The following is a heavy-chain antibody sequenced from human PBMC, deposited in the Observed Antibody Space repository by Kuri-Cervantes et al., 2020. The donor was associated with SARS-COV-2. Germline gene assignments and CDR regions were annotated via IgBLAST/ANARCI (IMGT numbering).Heavy chain of an antibody. CDR1: GFTFSDYY. CDR3: ARSSVPAEFDY. Sequence: GGSLRLSCAASGFTFSDYYMSWIRQAPGKGLEWVSYISSSGSTIYYADSVKGRFTISRDNAKNSLYLQMSSLRAEDTAVYYCARSSVPAEFDYWGQGTLVTVSS. CDR2: ISSSGSTI. J-gene: IGHJ4*02. D-gene: IGHD2-2*01. V-gene: IGHV3-11*04.